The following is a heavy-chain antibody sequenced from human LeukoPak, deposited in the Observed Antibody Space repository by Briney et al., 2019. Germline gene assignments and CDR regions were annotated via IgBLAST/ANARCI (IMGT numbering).Heavy chain of an antibody. Sequence: GGSLRLSCEASGFNVSSNYMTWVRQAPGKGLEWVSLIYGDGTTNYADSVKGRFHISGHNSKNTLYFQMNSLRAEDTAVCYCARGIIYLDYWGQGTLVTVSS. CDR2: IYGDGTT. V-gene: IGHV3-53*04. J-gene: IGHJ4*02. CDR3: ARGIIYLDY. CDR1: GFNVSSNY. D-gene: IGHD3-10*01.